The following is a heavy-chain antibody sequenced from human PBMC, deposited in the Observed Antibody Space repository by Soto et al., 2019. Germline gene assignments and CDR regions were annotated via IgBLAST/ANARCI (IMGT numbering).Heavy chain of an antibody. J-gene: IGHJ3*02. CDR1: GGSISSGGYY. D-gene: IGHD6-6*01. CDR2: IYHSGNT. CDR3: ARVGISSSDAFDI. V-gene: IGHV4-31*03. Sequence: PSETLSLTCSVSGGSISSGGYYWSWIGQLPGKDLEWIGYIYHSGNTYYNSSLKSRLTISVDTSKNQFSLKLTSVTAADTAVYYCARVGISSSDAFDIWGQGTMVTVSS.